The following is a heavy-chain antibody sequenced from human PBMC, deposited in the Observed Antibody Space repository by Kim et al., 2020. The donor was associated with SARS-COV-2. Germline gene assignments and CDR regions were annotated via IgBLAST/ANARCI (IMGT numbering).Heavy chain of an antibody. CDR3: IRDPRGYNMDV. CDR1: GFTFSGSA. V-gene: IGHV3-73*01. J-gene: IGHJ6*02. D-gene: IGHD5-18*01. CDR2: IRGKANNYAT. Sequence: GGSLRLSCAASGFTFSGSAMHWVRQASGKGLEWVGRIRGKANNYATAYAASVKGRFTISRDDSRNTAYLQLNSLKTEDTALYYCIRDPRGYNMDVWGQGT.